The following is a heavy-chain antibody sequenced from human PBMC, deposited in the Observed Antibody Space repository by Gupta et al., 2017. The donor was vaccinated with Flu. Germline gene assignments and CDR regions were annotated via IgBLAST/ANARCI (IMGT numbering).Heavy chain of an antibody. Sequence: QVQLVESGGGVVQPGRSLRLSCLASGFPFRRFAMHWVRQAPGKGLEWVAVISDGGSNKNYADSVMGRFTISRDTSKNTLFLQMNSLRPEDAAVYYCAKDLGGSGTYYTFESWGQGTLVTVSS. V-gene: IGHV3-30*18. CDR1: GFPFRRFA. D-gene: IGHD3-10*01. J-gene: IGHJ4*02. CDR3: AKDLGGSGTYYTFES. CDR2: ISDGGSNK.